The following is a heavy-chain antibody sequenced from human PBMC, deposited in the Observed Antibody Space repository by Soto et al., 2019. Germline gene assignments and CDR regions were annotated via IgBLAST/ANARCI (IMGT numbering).Heavy chain of an antibody. CDR1: GFTFSSYA. Sequence: VQLVESGGGVVQPGRSLRLSCAASGFTFSSYAMHWVRQAPGKGLEWVAVISYDGSNKYYADSVKGRFTISRDNSKNTLYLQMNSLRAEDTAVYYCARGTHYWGQGTLVTVSS. CDR2: ISYDGSNK. D-gene: IGHD1-1*01. V-gene: IGHV3-30-3*01. J-gene: IGHJ4*02. CDR3: ARGTHY.